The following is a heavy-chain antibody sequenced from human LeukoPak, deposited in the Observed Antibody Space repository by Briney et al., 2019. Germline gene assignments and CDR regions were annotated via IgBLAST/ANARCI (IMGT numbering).Heavy chain of an antibody. CDR3: ARFEVNHEDSSSFYYFDH. D-gene: IGHD2-2*01. CDR2: IYPDDSDT. Sequence: GESLKIFCRVSGYAFASYWIGWVRQVPGKGLEWMGIIYPDDSDTKYSPSFQGQVAFSADKSVNTAYLQWGSLKASDSAMYYCARFEVNHEDSSSFYYFDHWGQGTLVTVSS. J-gene: IGHJ4*02. CDR1: GYAFASYW. V-gene: IGHV5-51*01.